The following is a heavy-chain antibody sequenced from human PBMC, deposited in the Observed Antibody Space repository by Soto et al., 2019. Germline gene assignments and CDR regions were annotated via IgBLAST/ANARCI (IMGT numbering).Heavy chain of an antibody. CDR1: GFTFSSYA. D-gene: IGHD2-15*01. CDR2: ISYHGSNK. Sequence: HPWGSLRLSCAASGFTFSSYAMHWVRQAPGKGLEWVAVISYHGSNKYYEDSVKGRFTISRDNSKNTLYLQMKSLRAEDTAVYYCARGLSTAVVAGLGEGYYEYWGKGNLVTLSA. V-gene: IGHV3-30-3*01. J-gene: IGHJ4*02. CDR3: ARGLSTAVVAGLGEGYYEY.